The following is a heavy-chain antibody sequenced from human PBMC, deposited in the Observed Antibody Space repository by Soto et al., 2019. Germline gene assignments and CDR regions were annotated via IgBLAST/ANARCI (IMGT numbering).Heavy chain of an antibody. D-gene: IGHD6-19*01. CDR1: GFTFSDYE. CDR2: TSTSDSTT. Sequence: EVQLVESGGGLVQPGGSLRLSCTVSGFTFSDYEVNWVRQAPGKGLEWVSYTSTSDSTTYYADSVKGRFTISRDNAKNSLYLQMNSLRAEDTAVYYCARQNGSGWEGLFDYWGQGTLVTVSS. J-gene: IGHJ4*02. V-gene: IGHV3-48*03. CDR3: ARQNGSGWEGLFDY.